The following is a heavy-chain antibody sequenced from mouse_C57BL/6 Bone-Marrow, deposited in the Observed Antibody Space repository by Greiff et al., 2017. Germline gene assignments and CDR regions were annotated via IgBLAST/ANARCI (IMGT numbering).Heavy chain of an antibody. CDR1: GFNIKDDY. CDR3: TTVITTVVAPYYFDY. Sequence: EVQLQQSGAELVRPGASVKLSCTASGFNIKDDYMHWVKQRPEQGLEWIGWIDPENGDTEYASKFQGKATITADTSSTTAYLPLSSLTSEDTAVYYCTTVITTVVAPYYFDYWGQGTTLTVSS. D-gene: IGHD1-1*01. V-gene: IGHV14-4*01. CDR2: IDPENGDT. J-gene: IGHJ2*01.